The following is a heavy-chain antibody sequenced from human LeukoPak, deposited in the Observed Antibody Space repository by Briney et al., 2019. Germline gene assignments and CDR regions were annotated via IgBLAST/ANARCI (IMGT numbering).Heavy chain of an antibody. CDR1: GFTFSSYA. D-gene: IGHD2-15*01. CDR3: ARDLLKGYFQH. CDR2: ISYDGSNK. V-gene: IGHV3-30-3*01. Sequence: GRSLRLSCAASGFTFSSYAIHWVRQAPGKGLEWVAVISYDGSNKYYADSVKGRFTISRDNSKNTLYLQMNSLRAEDTAVYYCARDLLKGYFQHWGQGTLVTVSS. J-gene: IGHJ1*01.